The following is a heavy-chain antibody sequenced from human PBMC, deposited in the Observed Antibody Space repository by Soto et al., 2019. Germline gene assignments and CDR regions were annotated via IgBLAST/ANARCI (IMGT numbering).Heavy chain of an antibody. CDR1: GFTFSSYW. V-gene: IGHV3-7*01. J-gene: IGHJ6*04. CDR3: GRKVAARL. D-gene: IGHD6-25*01. CDR2: IKQDGSEE. Sequence: EVQLVESGGGLVQPGGSLRLSCAASGFTFSSYWMRWFRKAPGKGLEWVANIKQDGSEENYVDSMKGLFTISRDNAKKALYLQMKCRRVEDTVVYYCGRKVAARLWGKGTTVTVSS.